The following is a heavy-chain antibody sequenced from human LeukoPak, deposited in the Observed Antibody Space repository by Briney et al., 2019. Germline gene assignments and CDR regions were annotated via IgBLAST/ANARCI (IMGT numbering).Heavy chain of an antibody. D-gene: IGHD1-26*01. CDR2: ISSSGSTI. Sequence: GGSLRLSCAASGFTFTTYAMHWVRQAPGKGLEWVSYISSSGSTIYYADSVKGRFTISRDNAKNSLYLQMNSLRAEDTAVYYCARDAMGAIGGDYWGQGTLATVSS. J-gene: IGHJ4*02. CDR3: ARDAMGAIGGDY. CDR1: GFTFTTYA. V-gene: IGHV3-48*04.